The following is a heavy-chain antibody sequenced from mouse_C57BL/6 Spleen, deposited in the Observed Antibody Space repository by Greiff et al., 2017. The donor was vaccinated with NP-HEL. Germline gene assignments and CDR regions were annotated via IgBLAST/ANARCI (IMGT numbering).Heavy chain of an antibody. J-gene: IGHJ4*01. Sequence: VQLQQSGPELVKPGASVKISCKASGYAFSSSWMNWVKQRPGKGLEWIGRIYPGDGDTNYNGKFKGKATLTADKSSSTAYMQLSSLTSEDSAVYFCARSSTTVTNYYAMDYWGQGTSVTVSS. CDR2: IYPGDGDT. CDR3: ARSSTTVTNYYAMDY. D-gene: IGHD2-2*01. CDR1: GYAFSSSW. V-gene: IGHV1-82*01.